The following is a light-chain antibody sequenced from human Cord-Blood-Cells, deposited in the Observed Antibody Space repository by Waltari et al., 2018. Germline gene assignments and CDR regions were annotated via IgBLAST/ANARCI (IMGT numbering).Light chain of an antibody. V-gene: IGLV1-51*01. CDR3: GTWDSSLSAYV. Sequence: TQPPSVSAAPGQKVTISCSGSSSNIGNNYVSWYQQLPGTAPKLLIYDNNKRPSGIPDRFSGSKSGTSATLGITGLQTGDEDDYYCGTWDSSLSAYVFGTGTKVTVL. J-gene: IGLJ1*01. CDR1: SSNIGNNY. CDR2: DNN.